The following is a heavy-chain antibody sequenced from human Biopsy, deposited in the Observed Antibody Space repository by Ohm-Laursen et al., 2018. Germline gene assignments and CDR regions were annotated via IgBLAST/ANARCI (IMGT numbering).Heavy chain of an antibody. D-gene: IGHD2-2*01. CDR2: INPYNGDT. J-gene: IGHJ6*02. CDR3: ARDYQPTIITIHYYYYGMDV. V-gene: IGHV1-18*01. Sequence: ASVKVSCKVSGYTFINYGFSWVRQAPGQGLEWMGWINPYNGDTNYAQKLQGRVTMTTDTSTSTAYMELRSLRSDDTAVHYCARDYQPTIITIHYYYYGMDVWGQGTTVTVSS. CDR1: GYTFINYG.